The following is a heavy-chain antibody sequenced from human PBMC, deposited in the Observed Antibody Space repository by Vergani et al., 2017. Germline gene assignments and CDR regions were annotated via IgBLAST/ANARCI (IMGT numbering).Heavy chain of an antibody. D-gene: IGHD6-6*01. CDR1: GFTFSSYA. V-gene: IGHV3-30*01. Sequence: QVQLVESGGGVVQPGRSLRLSCAASGFTFSSYAMHWVRQAPGKGLEWVAVISYDGSNKYYADSVKGRFTISRDNSKNTLYLQMNSLRAEDTAVYYWARDRGYSSSANYYYYYMDVWGKGTTVTVSS. CDR3: ARDRGYSSSANYYYYYMDV. J-gene: IGHJ6*03. CDR2: ISYDGSNK.